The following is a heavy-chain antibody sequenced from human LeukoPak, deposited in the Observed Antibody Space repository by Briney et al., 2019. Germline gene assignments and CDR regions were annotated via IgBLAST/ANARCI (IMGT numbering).Heavy chain of an antibody. V-gene: IGHV4-38-2*02. D-gene: IGHD2-15*01. Sequence: KPSETLSLTCTVSGYSISSGYCWGWIRQPPGKGLEWIGGFYHSGNTYYNPSLKSRVTISVDTSKNQFSLKLSSVTAADTAVYYCARGSTRRVAATRGGNWFDPWGQGTLVTVSS. J-gene: IGHJ5*02. CDR2: FYHSGNT. CDR3: ARGSTRRVAATRGGNWFDP. CDR1: GYSISSGYC.